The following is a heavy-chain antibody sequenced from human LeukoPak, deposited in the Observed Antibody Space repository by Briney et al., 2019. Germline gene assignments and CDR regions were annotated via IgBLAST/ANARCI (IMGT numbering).Heavy chain of an antibody. D-gene: IGHD6-13*01. CDR1: RFTFSNFN. V-gene: IGHV3-64D*06. CDR2: ITSDGSSI. Sequence: PGGSLRLSCTDSRFTFSNFNMHWVRRAPGKGLQFVSGITSDGSSIDYADSVRGRFTISRDNSKSTLYLRMSSLRVEDTALYYCARVAGGTTFDYWGQGARATVSS. CDR3: ARVAGGTTFDY. J-gene: IGHJ4*02.